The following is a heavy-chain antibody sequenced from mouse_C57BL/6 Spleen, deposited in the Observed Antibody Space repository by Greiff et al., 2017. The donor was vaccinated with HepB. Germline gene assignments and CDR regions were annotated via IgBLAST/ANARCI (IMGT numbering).Heavy chain of an antibody. CDR1: GYSITSGYY. J-gene: IGHJ2*01. CDR2: ISYDGSN. D-gene: IGHD2-1*01. CDR3: ARDMGTGYFDY. Sequence: VQLKESGPGLVKPSQSLSLTCSVTGYSITSGYYWNWIRQFPGNKLEWMGYISYDGSNNYNPSLKNRITITRDTSKNQFFLKLNSVTTEDTATYYCARDMGTGYFDYWGQGTTLTVSS. V-gene: IGHV3-6*01.